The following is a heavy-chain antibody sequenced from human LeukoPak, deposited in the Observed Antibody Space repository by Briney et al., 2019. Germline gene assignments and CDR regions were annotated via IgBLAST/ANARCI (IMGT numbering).Heavy chain of an antibody. D-gene: IGHD3-22*01. CDR1: GYTFTGNY. Sequence: ASVKVSCKASGYTFTGNYMHWVRQAPGQGLEWMGRINPNSGGTNYAQKFQGRVTMTRDTSISTAYMELSRLRSDDTAVYSCARDYYDSSGYYNYWGQGTLVTVSS. V-gene: IGHV1-2*06. CDR2: INPNSGGT. J-gene: IGHJ4*02. CDR3: ARDYYDSSGYYNY.